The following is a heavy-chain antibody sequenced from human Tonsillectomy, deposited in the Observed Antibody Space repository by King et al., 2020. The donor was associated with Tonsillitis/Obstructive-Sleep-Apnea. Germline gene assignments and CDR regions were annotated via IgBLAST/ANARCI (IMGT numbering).Heavy chain of an antibody. V-gene: IGHV4-59*01. CDR2: IYYSGST. CDR3: ARARGWTPLFDY. D-gene: IGHD6-19*01. Sequence: VQLQESGPGLVKPSETLSLTCTVSGGSISSYYWSWIRQPPGKGLEWIGYIYYSGSTNYNPSLKSRVTISVDTSKNPFSLKLSSVTAADTAGDYCARARGWTPLFDYWGQGTLVTVSS. J-gene: IGHJ4*02. CDR1: GGSISSYY.